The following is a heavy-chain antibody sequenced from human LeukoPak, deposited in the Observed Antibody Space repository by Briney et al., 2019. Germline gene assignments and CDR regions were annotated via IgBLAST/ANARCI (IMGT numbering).Heavy chain of an antibody. CDR1: GVSISTSTYY. CDR3: ARQGGWGGAASLIEY. J-gene: IGHJ4*02. CDR2: MFYRGST. V-gene: IGHV4-39*01. Sequence: PSETLSLTCTVSGVSISTSTYYWAWIRHPPGKGLEWIVSMFYRGSTYYNPSLKSRVTISVDTSKNQFSLKLSSVTASDTAIFYCARQGGWGGAASLIEYWGQGTLVTVSS. D-gene: IGHD1-26*01.